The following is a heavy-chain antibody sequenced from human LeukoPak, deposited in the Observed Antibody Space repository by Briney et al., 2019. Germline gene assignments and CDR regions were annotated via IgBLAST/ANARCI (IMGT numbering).Heavy chain of an antibody. Sequence: GGSLRLSCAASGYTFSSYSINWVRQAPGKGLEWVSSISVRSNYIYYADSVRGRFRISRDDARDSLYLQMNSLRAEDAAVYYCVRLRRNSDTTGFYYYYDFWGQGTLVTVSS. J-gene: IGHJ4*02. CDR1: GYTFSSYS. CDR3: VRLRRNSDTTGFYYYYDF. CDR2: ISVRSNYI. D-gene: IGHD3-22*01. V-gene: IGHV3-21*01.